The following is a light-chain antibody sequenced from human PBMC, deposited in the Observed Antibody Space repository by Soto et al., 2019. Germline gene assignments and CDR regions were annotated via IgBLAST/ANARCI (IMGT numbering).Light chain of an antibody. CDR2: GAS. V-gene: IGKV3-15*01. CDR3: QQYNNWPPIT. J-gene: IGKJ5*01. CDR1: QSVADN. Sequence: EVVITQSPATLSVSPGERVTLSCSSSQSVADNLAWFQQKPGQGPRLLIYGASTRATGIPARFSGSGSETDFTLTVSSLRSEDSAVYYCQQYNNWPPITVGPGTRLEIK.